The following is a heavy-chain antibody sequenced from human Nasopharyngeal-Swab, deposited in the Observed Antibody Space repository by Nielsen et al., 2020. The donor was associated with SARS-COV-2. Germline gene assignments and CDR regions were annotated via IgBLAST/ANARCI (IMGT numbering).Heavy chain of an antibody. J-gene: IGHJ3*02. CDR1: GFTFGDYA. D-gene: IGHD1-26*01. CDR3: ARSVGSFYGQGAFDI. Sequence: GGSLRLSCTTSGFTFGDYAMSWFRQAPGKGLEWVGFIRSETYGGAPDYAASVKGRFTISRDGAESIAYLQMNSLETEDTGVYYCARSVGSFYGQGAFDIWGQGTMVTVSS. V-gene: IGHV3-49*01. CDR2: IRSETYGGAP.